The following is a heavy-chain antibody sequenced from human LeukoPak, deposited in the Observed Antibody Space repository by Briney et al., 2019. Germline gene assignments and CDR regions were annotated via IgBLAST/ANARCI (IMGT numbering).Heavy chain of an antibody. CDR2: IYYSGST. Sequence: SETLSLTCTVSGGSISSSIYYWVWIRPPPGRGLEWIGSIYYSGSTYYNPSLKSRVTISVDTSKNQFSLKLSSVTAADTAVYYCARQNPYYSDTTGPYWGQGTLVTVSS. CDR1: GGSISSSIYY. CDR3: ARQNPYYSDTTGPY. V-gene: IGHV4-39*01. J-gene: IGHJ4*02. D-gene: IGHD3-22*01.